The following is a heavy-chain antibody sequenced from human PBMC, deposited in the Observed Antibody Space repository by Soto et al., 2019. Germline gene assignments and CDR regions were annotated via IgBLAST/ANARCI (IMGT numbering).Heavy chain of an antibody. V-gene: IGHV2-70*01. CDR1: GFSLSTSGMC. CDR2: IDWDDDK. D-gene: IGHD3-10*01. J-gene: IGHJ6*02. Sequence: SGPTLVNPTQTLTLTCTFSGFSLSTSGMCVSWIRQPPGKALEWLALIDWDDDKYYSTSLKTRLTISKDTSKNQVVLTMTNMDPVDTATYYCARVPMVRGNYYYYGQDVSGQGTTVPVSS. CDR3: ARVPMVRGNYYYYGQDV.